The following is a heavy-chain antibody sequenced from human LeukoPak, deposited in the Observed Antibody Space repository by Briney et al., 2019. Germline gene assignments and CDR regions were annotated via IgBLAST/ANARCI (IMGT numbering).Heavy chain of an antibody. CDR1: GFTFGDHA. V-gene: IGHV3-49*04. J-gene: IGHJ6*02. CDR2: IRSKTYGGTT. Sequence: GGSLRLSCTVSGFTFGDHAMGWVRQAPGKGLEWVGFIRSKTYGGTTEYAASVKGRFIISGDDSTSIAYLQMNSLKTEDTAVYYCTRGPIQLWLYHGMDVWGQGTTVTVSS. CDR3: TRGPIQLWLYHGMDV. D-gene: IGHD5-18*01.